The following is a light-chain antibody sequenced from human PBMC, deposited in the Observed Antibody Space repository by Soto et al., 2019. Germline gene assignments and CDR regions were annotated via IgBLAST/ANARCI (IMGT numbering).Light chain of an antibody. V-gene: IGLV2-11*01. CDR2: DVT. Sequence: QSALTQPRSVSGSPGQSVTVSCTGTSRDVGIYNYVSWYQQRPGTAPKVMIYDVTKRPSGVPDRFSGSKSANTASLTISGLQAADEADYYCCSYAGNYTLLFGGGTKVTVL. CDR1: SRDVGIYNY. J-gene: IGLJ2*01. CDR3: CSYAGNYTLL.